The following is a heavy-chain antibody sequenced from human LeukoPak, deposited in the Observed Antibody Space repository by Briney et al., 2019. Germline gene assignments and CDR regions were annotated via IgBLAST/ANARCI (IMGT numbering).Heavy chain of an antibody. CDR1: SFTSSGHW. V-gene: IGHV3-7*01. CDR2: IKEDGSEK. Sequence: GGSLRLSCAASSFTSSGHWMSWVRQAPGKGLEWVANIKEDGSEKYYLDSVKGRFTISRDNAKNSLHLQINSLRVEDTAVYYCARNSFAELMLLGSAYGMDVWGQGTTVIVSS. D-gene: IGHD2-8*01. J-gene: IGHJ6*02. CDR3: ARNSFAELMLLGSAYGMDV.